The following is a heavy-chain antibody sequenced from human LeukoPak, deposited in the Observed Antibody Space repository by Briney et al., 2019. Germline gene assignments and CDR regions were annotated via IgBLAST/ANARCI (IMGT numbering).Heavy chain of an antibody. CDR1: GFDFDNYW. D-gene: IGHD2-8*01. Sequence: PGGSLRLSCAASGFDFDNYWMTWVRQAPGKGLEWVANMNQDGSEQYYVDSVKGRFTISRDNGKKSLYLQMNSLRAEDTAVYYCSRGQGCAYRGQGTLVTVSS. V-gene: IGHV3-7*03. CDR2: MNQDGSEQ. CDR3: SRGQGCAY. J-gene: IGHJ4*02.